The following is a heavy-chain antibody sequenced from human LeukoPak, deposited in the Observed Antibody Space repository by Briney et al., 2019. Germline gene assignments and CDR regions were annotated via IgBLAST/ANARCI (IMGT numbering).Heavy chain of an antibody. CDR1: GFTFSSYA. D-gene: IGHD3-3*01. CDR3: ARDGGEYRFLEWLSPPYMDV. CDR2: IRASGGTA. J-gene: IGHJ6*03. V-gene: IGHV3-23*01. Sequence: GGSLRLSCSASGFTFSSYAMSWVRQAPGKGLEWVSAIRASGGTAYYADSVKGRFTISGDNSKNSLYLQMNSLRVEDTALYYCARDGGEYRFLEWLSPPYMDVWGKGTTVTVSS.